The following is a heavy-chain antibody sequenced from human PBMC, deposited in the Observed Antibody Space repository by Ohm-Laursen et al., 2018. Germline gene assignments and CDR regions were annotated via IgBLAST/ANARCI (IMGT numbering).Heavy chain of an antibody. CDR2: IWYDGSNK. J-gene: IGHJ4*02. D-gene: IGHD4-17*01. CDR3: ANSPMTTVTTSY. V-gene: IGHV3-33*06. Sequence: SLRLSCTASGFTFSSYGMHWVRQAPGKGLEWVAVIWYDGSNKYSAESVKGRSTISRDNSKNTLYLQMNSLRAEDTAVYYCANSPMTTVTTSYWGQGTLVTVSS. CDR1: GFTFSSYG.